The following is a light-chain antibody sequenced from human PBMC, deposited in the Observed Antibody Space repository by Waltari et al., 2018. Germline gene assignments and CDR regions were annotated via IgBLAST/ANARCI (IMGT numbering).Light chain of an antibody. Sequence: EIVLTQSPGTLSVSPGERVTVSCRASQTITGSWLTWYHQKPVQAPSLLIYGASNRAPGIPDRFSGSGSGPDFTLTISRLEPEDSAVYYCQQYDGSVVTFGGGTKVEIK. J-gene: IGKJ4*01. V-gene: IGKV3-20*01. CDR3: QQYDGSVVT. CDR2: GAS. CDR1: QTITGSW.